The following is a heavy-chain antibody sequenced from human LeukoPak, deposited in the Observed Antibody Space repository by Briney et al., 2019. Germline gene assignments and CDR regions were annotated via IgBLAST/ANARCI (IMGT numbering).Heavy chain of an antibody. D-gene: IGHD3-10*01. V-gene: IGHV3-30*02. CDR3: AKLMVRGVTPDY. CDR2: IRYDGSNK. Sequence: GGSLRLSCAASGFTFSDYNMRWIRQAPGKGLEWVAFIRYDGSNKYYADSVKGRFTISRDNSKNTLYLQMNSLRAEDTAVYYCAKLMVRGVTPDYWGQGTLVTVSS. CDR1: GFTFSDYN. J-gene: IGHJ4*02.